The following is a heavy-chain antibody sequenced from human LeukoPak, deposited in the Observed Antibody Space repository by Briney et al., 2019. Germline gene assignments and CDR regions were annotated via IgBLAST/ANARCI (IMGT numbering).Heavy chain of an antibody. J-gene: IGHJ4*02. Sequence: GGSLRLSCAASGFTFSNYGMSWVRQTPGKGLEWVSSITSSGDGTYFAASVKGRFSISRDNSKNTVYLQMNSLRAEDTAVYYCAQGIWFGDIGGEYYFDYWGQGTLVTVSS. V-gene: IGHV3-23*01. CDR1: GFTFSNYG. CDR3: AQGIWFGDIGGEYYFDY. D-gene: IGHD3-10*01. CDR2: ITSSGDGT.